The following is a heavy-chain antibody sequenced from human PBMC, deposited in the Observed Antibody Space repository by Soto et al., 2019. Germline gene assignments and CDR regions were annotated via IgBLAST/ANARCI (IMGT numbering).Heavy chain of an antibody. CDR2: IYYSGST. V-gene: IGHV4-59*01. CDR1: GGSISSYY. CDR3: ARDSAVAGYYYYGMDV. J-gene: IGHJ6*02. D-gene: IGHD6-19*01. Sequence: QVQLQESGPGLVKPSETLSLTCTVSGGSISSYYWSWIRQPPGKGLEWIGYIYYSGSTNYNPSLKSRVTISVDTSKNQFFLKLSSVTAADTAVYYCARDSAVAGYYYYGMDVWGQGTTVTVSS.